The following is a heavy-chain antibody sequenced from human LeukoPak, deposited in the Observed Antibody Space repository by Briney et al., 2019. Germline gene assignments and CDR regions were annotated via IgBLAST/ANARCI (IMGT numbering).Heavy chain of an antibody. V-gene: IGHV4-31*03. CDR1: GGSISSGGYY. CDR2: IYYSGST. J-gene: IGHJ6*02. CDR3: AREPYSSRRMDV. D-gene: IGHD6-13*01. Sequence: SETLSLTCTVSGGSISSGGYYWSWIRQHPGKGLEWIGYIYYSGSTYYNPSLKSRVTISVDTSKNQSSLKLSSVTAADTAVYYCAREPYSSRRMDVWGQGTTVTVSS.